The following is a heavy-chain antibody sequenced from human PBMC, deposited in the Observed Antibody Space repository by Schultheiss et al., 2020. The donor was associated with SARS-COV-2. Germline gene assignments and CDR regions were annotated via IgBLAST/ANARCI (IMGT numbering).Heavy chain of an antibody. J-gene: IGHJ4*02. D-gene: IGHD2-15*01. CDR2: IYYSGST. Sequence: SETLSLTCTVSGGSISSYYWSWIRQPPGKGLEWIGYIYYSGSTNYNPSLKSRVTISVDTSKNQFSLKLSSVTAADTAVYYCARASPHCSGGSCYSHYWGQGTLVTVSS. CDR3: ARASPHCSGGSCYSHY. V-gene: IGHV4-59*12. CDR1: GGSISSYY.